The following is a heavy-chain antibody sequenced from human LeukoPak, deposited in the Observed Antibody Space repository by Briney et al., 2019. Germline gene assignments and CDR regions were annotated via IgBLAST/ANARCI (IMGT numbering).Heavy chain of an antibody. CDR1: GFTFSSYS. V-gene: IGHV3-21*01. D-gene: IGHD1-26*01. J-gene: IGHJ4*02. CDR2: ISSSSSYI. Sequence: PGGSLRLSCAASGFTFSSYSMNWVRQAPGKGLEWVSSISSSSSYIYYADSVKGRFTISRDNAKNSLCLQMNSLRAEDTAVYYCARDRVGATTLFDYWGQGTLVTVSS. CDR3: ARDRVGATTLFDY.